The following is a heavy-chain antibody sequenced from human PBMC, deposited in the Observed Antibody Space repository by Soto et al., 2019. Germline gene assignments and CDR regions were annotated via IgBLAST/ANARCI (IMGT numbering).Heavy chain of an antibody. Sequence: EVQLLESGGGLVQPGEFLRLSCAASGFTFSSYVMTWVRQTPGKGLEWFSTITTAGTGTYYADSVNGRFTVSRDNSGNTLYLQMSSLRGEDTARYYCARGYCGSTSCTRGYFDWWGQGTLVIVSS. CDR2: ITTAGTGT. J-gene: IGHJ4*02. D-gene: IGHD2-2*01. V-gene: IGHV3-23*01. CDR1: GFTFSSYV. CDR3: ARGYCGSTSCTRGYFDW.